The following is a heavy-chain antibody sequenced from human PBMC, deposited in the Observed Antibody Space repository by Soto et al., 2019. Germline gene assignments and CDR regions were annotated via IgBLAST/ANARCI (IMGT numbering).Heavy chain of an antibody. CDR2: IYWNDDK. Sequence: QITLKESGPTLVKPTQTLTLTCTFSGFSFSTSGVGVGWIRQPPGKALEWLALIYWNDDKRYSPSLKSRLTINMDTSKNQVVLTMTNMDPVDTATYYCVSGSFPNWFDPWGQGTLVTVSS. D-gene: IGHD3-10*01. CDR1: GFSFSTSGVG. J-gene: IGHJ5*02. CDR3: VSGSFPNWFDP. V-gene: IGHV2-5*01.